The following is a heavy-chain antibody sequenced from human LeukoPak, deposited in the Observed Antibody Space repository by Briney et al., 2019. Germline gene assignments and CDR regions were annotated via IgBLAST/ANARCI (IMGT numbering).Heavy chain of an antibody. J-gene: IGHJ6*03. Sequence: GGSLRLSCAASGFTFSSYGMHWVRQAPGKGLEWVAFIRYDGSNKYYADSVKGRFTISRDNSKNTLYLQMNSLRAEDTAVYYCAKCPIQLWLSYDYYYYVDVWRKGTTVTVSS. CDR1: GFTFSSYG. V-gene: IGHV3-30*02. CDR3: AKCPIQLWLSYDYYYYVDV. CDR2: IRYDGSNK. D-gene: IGHD5-18*01.